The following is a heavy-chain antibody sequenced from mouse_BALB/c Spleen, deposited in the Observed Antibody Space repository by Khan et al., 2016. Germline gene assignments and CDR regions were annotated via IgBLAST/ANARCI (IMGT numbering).Heavy chain of an antibody. CDR1: GFSFASYC. D-gene: IGHD1-2*01. J-gene: IGHJ3*01. Sequence: QVQLKESGPGLVAPSQSLSITCTVSGFSFASYCVQWVRQPPGKGLEWLGVIWAGGSTNYNSALMSSMSISKNNSKSQGCLKRNSLQTEETAMYYCASSLLRLRGWFADWGLGTLVTVS. CDR3: ASSLLRLRGWFAD. CDR2: IWAGGST. V-gene: IGHV2-9*02.